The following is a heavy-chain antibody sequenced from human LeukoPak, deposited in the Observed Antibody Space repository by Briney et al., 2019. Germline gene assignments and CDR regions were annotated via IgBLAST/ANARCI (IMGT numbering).Heavy chain of an antibody. CDR3: ARQTPHSSSWYNIGIGKNWFDP. J-gene: IGHJ5*02. CDR2: IYPGDSDT. Sequence: GESLKISCKGSGYGFTSYWIGWVRQMPGEGLEWMGIIYPGDSDTRYSPSFQGQVTISADRSISTAYLQWSSLKASGTAMYYCARQTPHSSSWYNIGIGKNWFDPWGQGTLVTVSS. D-gene: IGHD6-13*01. V-gene: IGHV5-51*01. CDR1: GYGFTSYW.